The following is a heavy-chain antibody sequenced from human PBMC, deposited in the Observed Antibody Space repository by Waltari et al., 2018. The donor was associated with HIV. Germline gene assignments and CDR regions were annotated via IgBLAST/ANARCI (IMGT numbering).Heavy chain of an antibody. J-gene: IGHJ6*03. CDR2: ISYSGHT. CDR1: GGSVSTVNYY. Sequence: QVQLQGSAPGLLRPSETLSLTCPVSGGSVSTVNYYLSWIRQSPAKGLEYIAYISYSGHTNDSPSLKSRVTISADTSKNQFSLQLSSVTAADTAVYYCARGFSSGPNYYYYMDVWGKGTTVTVSS. CDR3: ARGFSSGPNYYYYMDV. D-gene: IGHD6-25*01. V-gene: IGHV4-61*01.